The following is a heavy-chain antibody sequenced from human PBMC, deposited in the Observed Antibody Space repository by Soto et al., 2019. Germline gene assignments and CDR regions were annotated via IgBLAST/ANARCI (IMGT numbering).Heavy chain of an antibody. D-gene: IGHD6-6*01. CDR3: ATRTTKYSSSSFDY. CDR2: INPNSGGT. J-gene: IGHJ4*02. V-gene: IGHV1-2*02. Sequence: ASVKVSGKASGYTLTGYYMHWVRQAPGQGLEWMGWINPNSGGTNYAQKFQGRVTMTRDTSISTAYMELSRLRSDDTAVYYCATRTTKYSSSSFDYWGQGTLVTVSS. CDR1: GYTLTGYY.